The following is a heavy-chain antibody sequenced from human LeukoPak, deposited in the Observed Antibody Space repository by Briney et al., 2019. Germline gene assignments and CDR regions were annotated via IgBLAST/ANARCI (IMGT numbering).Heavy chain of an antibody. CDR1: GYTFTSYY. V-gene: IGHV1-46*01. Sequence: ASVKASCKASGYTFTSYYMHWVRQAPGQGLEWMGIINPSGGSTSYAQKFQGRVTMTRDMSTSTAYMELSSLRSEDTAVYYCARPTEASGYYWSYYYYMDVWGKGTTVTVSS. J-gene: IGHJ6*03. CDR3: ARPTEASGYYWSYYYYMDV. D-gene: IGHD3-22*01. CDR2: INPSGGST.